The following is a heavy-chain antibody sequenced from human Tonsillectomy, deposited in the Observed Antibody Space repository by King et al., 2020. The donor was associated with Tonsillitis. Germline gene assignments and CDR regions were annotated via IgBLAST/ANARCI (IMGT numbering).Heavy chain of an antibody. Sequence: VQLVESGGGLVKPGGSLRLSCAASGFTFSSYIMNWGRQAPGKGLDWGSSISSSSSYIYYADSVKGRLTISRDNAKKSLYLQMNSLSAEDTAVYYCARDAGVYYFDYWGQGTLVTVSS. CDR3: ARDAGVYYFDY. CDR1: GFTFSSYI. CDR2: ISSSSSYI. J-gene: IGHJ4*02. V-gene: IGHV3-21*01. D-gene: IGHD5/OR15-5a*01.